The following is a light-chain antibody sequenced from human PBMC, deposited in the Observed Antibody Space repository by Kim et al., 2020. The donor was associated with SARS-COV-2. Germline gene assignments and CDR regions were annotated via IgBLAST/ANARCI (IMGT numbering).Light chain of an antibody. CDR3: SSYTSSSTFYV. CDR2: DVS. CDR1: SSDVGGYNY. J-gene: IGLJ1*01. Sequence: QSALTQPVSVSGSPGQSITISCTGTSSDVGGYNYVSWYQQHPGKAPKLMIYDVSKRPSGVSNRFSGSKSGNTASLTISGLQAEDEADYYCSSYTSSSTFYVFGTGTKVTVL. V-gene: IGLV2-14*01.